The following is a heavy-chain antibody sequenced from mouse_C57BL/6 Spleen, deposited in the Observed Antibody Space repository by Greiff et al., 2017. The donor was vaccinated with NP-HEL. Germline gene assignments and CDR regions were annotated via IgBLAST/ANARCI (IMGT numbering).Heavy chain of an antibody. V-gene: IGHV1-55*01. Sequence: QVQLQQPGAELVKPGASVKMSCKASGYTFTSYWITWVKQRPGQGLEWIGDIYPGSGSTNYNEKFKSKATLTVDTSSSTAYMQLSSLTSEGSAVYYCARRRYYGSSYKGAMDYWGQGTSVTVSS. CDR1: GYTFTSYW. D-gene: IGHD1-1*01. J-gene: IGHJ4*01. CDR2: IYPGSGST. CDR3: ARRRYYGSSYKGAMDY.